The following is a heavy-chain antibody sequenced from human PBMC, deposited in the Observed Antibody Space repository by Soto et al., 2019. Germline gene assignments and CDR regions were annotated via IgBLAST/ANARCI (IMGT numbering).Heavy chain of an antibody. V-gene: IGHV1-18*01. J-gene: IGHJ5*02. CDR1: GYTFTSYG. CDR2: ISAYNGNT. CDR3: AIELRTYYYDSSGYFSWFDP. Sequence: ASVKVSCKASGYTFTSYGISWVRQAPGQGLEWMGWISAYNGNTNYAQKIQGRVTMTTDTSTSTAYMELRSLRSDDTAVYYCAIELRTYYYDSSGYFSWFDPWGQGTLVTVSS. D-gene: IGHD3-22*01.